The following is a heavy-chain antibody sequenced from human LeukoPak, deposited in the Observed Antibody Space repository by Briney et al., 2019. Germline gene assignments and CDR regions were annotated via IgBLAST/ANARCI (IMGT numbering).Heavy chain of an antibody. CDR3: ARETRQPYYYYYYMDV. CDR1: GYSISSGYY. Sequence: SETLSLTCTVSGYSISSGYYWGWIRQPPGKGLEWIGSIYHSGSTYYNPSLKSRVTISVDTSKNQFSLKLSSVTSADTAVYYCARETRQPYYYYYYMDVWGKGTTVTVSS. CDR2: IYHSGST. J-gene: IGHJ6*03. V-gene: IGHV4-38-2*02.